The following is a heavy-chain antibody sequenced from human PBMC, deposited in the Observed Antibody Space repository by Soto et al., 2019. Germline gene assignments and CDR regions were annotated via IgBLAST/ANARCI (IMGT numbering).Heavy chain of an antibody. CDR1: GGSFSGYY. J-gene: IGHJ4*02. D-gene: IGHD3-9*01. CDR3: ARRTVNLRNFYSGLNSQCFDY. Sequence: SETLSLTCAVYGGSFSGYYWSWIRQPPGKGLEWIGEINHSGSTNYNPSLKSRVTISVDTSKNQFSLKLSSVTAADTAVYYCARRTVNLRNFYSGLNSQCFDYWGQGTLVTVSS. V-gene: IGHV4-34*01. CDR2: INHSGST.